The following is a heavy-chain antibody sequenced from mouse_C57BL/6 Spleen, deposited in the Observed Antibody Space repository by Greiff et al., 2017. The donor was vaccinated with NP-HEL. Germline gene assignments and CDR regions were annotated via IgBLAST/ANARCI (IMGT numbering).Heavy chain of an antibody. Sequence: VQLKQPGAELVMPGASVKLSCKASGYTFTSYWMHWVKQRPGQGLEWIGEIDPSDSYTNYNQKFKGKSTLTVDKSSSTAYMQLSSLTSEDSAVYYCARPDSSGHFDYWGQGTTLTVSS. CDR2: IDPSDSYT. V-gene: IGHV1-69*01. J-gene: IGHJ2*01. CDR3: ARPDSSGHFDY. CDR1: GYTFTSYW. D-gene: IGHD3-2*02.